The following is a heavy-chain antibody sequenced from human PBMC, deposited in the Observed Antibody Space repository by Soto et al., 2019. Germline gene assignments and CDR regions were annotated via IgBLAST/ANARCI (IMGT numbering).Heavy chain of an antibody. CDR1: CGSFSGYY. V-gene: IGHV4-34*01. CDR3: AREDVEMATIYAY. J-gene: IGHJ4*02. Sequence: SETLSLTCAVYCGSFSGYYWSWIRQPPGKGLEWIGEINHSGSTNYNPSLKSRVTISVDTSKNQFSLKLSSVTAADTAVYYCAREDVEMATIYAYWGQGTLVTVSS. CDR2: INHSGST. D-gene: IGHD5-12*01.